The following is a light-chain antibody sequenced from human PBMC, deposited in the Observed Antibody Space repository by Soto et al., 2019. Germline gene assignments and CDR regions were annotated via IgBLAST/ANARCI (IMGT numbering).Light chain of an antibody. Sequence: QAVATQPPSAYAPPGQRVTMSCSGSRSNIGSNFVNWYQQLPGTAPKLLIHSDNHRPEGVPDRFSGSKSGTSASLAISGLQSEDETDYYRAAWAARMNGPLFGGGTKLTVL. V-gene: IGLV1-44*01. J-gene: IGLJ2*01. CDR3: AAWAARMNGPL. CDR2: SDN. CDR1: RSNIGSNF.